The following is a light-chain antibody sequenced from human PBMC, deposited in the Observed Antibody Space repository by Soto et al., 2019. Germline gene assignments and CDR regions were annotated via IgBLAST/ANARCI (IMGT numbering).Light chain of an antibody. V-gene: IGKV3-20*01. CDR2: GVS. Sequence: EIVLTQSPGTLSLSPGERATLSCRASQSVSSNYLAWYQQKPGQAPRLLIYGVSSRATGIPDRFSGSGSGTEFTLTISRLEPEDFAVYYCQQYGSSPRTFGQGTKMEIK. CDR3: QQYGSSPRT. J-gene: IGKJ1*01. CDR1: QSVSSNY.